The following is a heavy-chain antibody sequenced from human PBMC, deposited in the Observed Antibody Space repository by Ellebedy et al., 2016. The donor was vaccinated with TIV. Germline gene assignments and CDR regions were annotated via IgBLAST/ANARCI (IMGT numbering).Heavy chain of an antibody. Sequence: GESLKISCAASGFTFTSYWMHWVRQAPGKELVWVSRIKGDGSSAGYADSVKGRFTISRDNAKNTLYLQMNSLRAEDTAVYYCVRLGDKKAWNGDYWGQGTLVTVSS. CDR1: GFTFTSYW. J-gene: IGHJ4*02. CDR2: IKGDGSSA. V-gene: IGHV3-74*01. D-gene: IGHD1-1*01. CDR3: VRLGDKKAWNGDY.